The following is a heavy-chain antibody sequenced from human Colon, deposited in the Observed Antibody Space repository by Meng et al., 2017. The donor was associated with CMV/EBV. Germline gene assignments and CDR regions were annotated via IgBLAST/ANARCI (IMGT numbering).Heavy chain of an antibody. J-gene: IGHJ4*02. V-gene: IGHV1-46*01. D-gene: IGHD6-6*01. Sequence: FTSYYRHWVRQAPGQGIEWMGIINPSGGSTSYAQKFQGRVTMTRDTSTSTVYMELSSLRSEDTAVYYCARGRDWGSGRTGSSSIPFDYWGQGTLVTVSS. CDR3: ARGRDWGSGRTGSSSIPFDY. CDR2: INPSGGST. CDR1: FTSYY.